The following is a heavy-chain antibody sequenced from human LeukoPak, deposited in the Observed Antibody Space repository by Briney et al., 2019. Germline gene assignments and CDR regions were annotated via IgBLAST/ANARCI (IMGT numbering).Heavy chain of an antibody. J-gene: IGHJ6*03. CDR3: ARDYTPGGDYYYYMDV. CDR1: GFTFSSYW. CDR2: INTDGSST. Sequence: GGSLRLSCAASGFTFSSYWMHWVRQVPGKGLVWVSRINTDGSSTSYADSVKGRFTLSRDNAKNTLYLQMNSLRAEYTAVYYCARDYTPGGDYYYYMDVWGKGTTVTVSS. V-gene: IGHV3-74*01. D-gene: IGHD2-15*01.